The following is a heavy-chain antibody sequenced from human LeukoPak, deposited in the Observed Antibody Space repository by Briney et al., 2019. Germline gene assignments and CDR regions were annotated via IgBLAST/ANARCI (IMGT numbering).Heavy chain of an antibody. J-gene: IGHJ4*02. CDR3: AKGTRGVSGSYYIRVGYYFDY. V-gene: IGHV3-23*01. D-gene: IGHD1-26*01. CDR2: ISGSGGST. CDR1: GFTFSSYA. Sequence: GGSLRLSCAASGFTFSSYAMSWVRQAPGKGLEWVSAISGSGGSTYYADSVKGRFTISRDNSKNTLYLQMNSLRAEDTALYYCAKGTRGVSGSYYIRVGYYFDYWGQGTLVTVSS.